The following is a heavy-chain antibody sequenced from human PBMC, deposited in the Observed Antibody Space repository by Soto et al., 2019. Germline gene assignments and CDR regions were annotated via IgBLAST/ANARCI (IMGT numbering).Heavy chain of an antibody. CDR1: GVTFNRQD. V-gene: IGHV1-69*13. Sequence: ASVKVSCKASGVTFNRQDMRWVRQAPGQGLEWMGGIIPMFGTPHYAEKFQDRVTITADESTGTAYLGLSSLTSEDTAVYYCATSEGRHGYSFDYSGPGTLVTVSS. J-gene: IGHJ4*02. D-gene: IGHD5-12*01. CDR3: ATSEGRHGYSFDY. CDR2: IIPMFGTP.